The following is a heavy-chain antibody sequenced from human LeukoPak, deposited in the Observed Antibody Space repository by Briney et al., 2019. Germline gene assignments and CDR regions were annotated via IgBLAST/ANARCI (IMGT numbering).Heavy chain of an antibody. Sequence: SETLSLTCAVYGGSFSGYYWSWIRQPPGKGLEWIGEINHSGSTNYNPSLKSRVTISVDTSKNQFSLKLSSVTAADTAVYYCARMNGRGSFNWYFDLWGRGTLVTVSS. CDR1: GGSFSGYY. J-gene: IGHJ2*01. CDR2: INHSGST. V-gene: IGHV4-34*01. D-gene: IGHD5-24*01. CDR3: ARMNGRGSFNWYFDL.